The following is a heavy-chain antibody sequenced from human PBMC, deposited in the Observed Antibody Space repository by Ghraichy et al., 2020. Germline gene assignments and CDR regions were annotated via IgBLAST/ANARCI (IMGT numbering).Heavy chain of an antibody. V-gene: IGHV1-18*01. CDR1: GYTFINYG. CDR2: ITTKSGNT. J-gene: IGHJ5*02. CDR3: ARGINWFDP. Sequence: ASVKVSCKASGYTFINYGITWVRQAPGQGLEWMGWITTKSGNTQHGWKFQGRVTMTTDTSTSTAYMELRSLRSDDTAVYYCARGINWFDPWGQGTLVTVSS.